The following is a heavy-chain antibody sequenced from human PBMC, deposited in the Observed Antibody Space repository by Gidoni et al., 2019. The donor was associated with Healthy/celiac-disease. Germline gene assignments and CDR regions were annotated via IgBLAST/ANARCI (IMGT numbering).Heavy chain of an antibody. CDR3: ARMHDYGDYRSWFDP. D-gene: IGHD4-17*01. V-gene: IGHV1-18*04. Sequence: QVQLVQSGAEVKKPGASVKVSCTASGYTFTSYGISWVRQAPGQGLEWMGGISAYNGNTNYAQKLQGRVTMTTDTSTSTAYMELRSLRSDDTAVYYCARMHDYGDYRSWFDPWGQGTLVTVSS. J-gene: IGHJ5*02. CDR1: GYTFTSYG. CDR2: ISAYNGNT.